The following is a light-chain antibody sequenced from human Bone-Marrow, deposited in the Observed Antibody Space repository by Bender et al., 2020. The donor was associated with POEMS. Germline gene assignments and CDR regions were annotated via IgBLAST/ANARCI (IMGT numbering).Light chain of an antibody. Sequence: QSALTQPASVSGSPGQSISISCTGSSTDVGNYNLVSWYHQRPGKAPNLIIFEVNKRPSGVSSRFSGSKSGNTASLTISGLQAEDEADYYCCSYAGSSTWVFGGGTKLTVL. J-gene: IGLJ3*02. V-gene: IGLV2-23*02. CDR2: EVN. CDR1: STDVGNYNL. CDR3: CSYAGSSTWV.